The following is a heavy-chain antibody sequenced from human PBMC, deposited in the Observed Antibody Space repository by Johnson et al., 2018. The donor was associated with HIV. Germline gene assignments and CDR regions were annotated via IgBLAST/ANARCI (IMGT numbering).Heavy chain of an antibody. J-gene: IGHJ3*02. CDR1: RFSVSFTY. V-gene: IGHV3-53*01. D-gene: IGHD3-16*01. CDR3: ARGSYDGDALDI. Sequence: VQLVESGGGLMQPGGSLRLSYATSRFSVSFTYIKWVRRAPGKGLEWVCFLYTVPYTCPDSVRGPFTICRDNSKHPFYLQVNSLSAGDTALYYCARGSYDGDALDIWGQGTMVTVSS. CDR2: LYTVPYT.